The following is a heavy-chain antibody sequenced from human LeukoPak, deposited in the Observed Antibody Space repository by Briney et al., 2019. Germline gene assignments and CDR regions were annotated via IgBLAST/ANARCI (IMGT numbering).Heavy chain of an antibody. CDR3: AREGGIAVAGTYAFDI. CDR2: ISSSSSTI. J-gene: IGHJ3*02. CDR1: GFTFSSYS. Sequence: GGSLRLSCAASGFTFSSYSMNWVRQAPGKGLEWVSYISSSSSTIYYADSVKGRFTISRDNAKNSLYLQMNSLRAEDTAVYYCAREGGIAVAGTYAFDIWGQGTMVTVSS. D-gene: IGHD6-19*01. V-gene: IGHV3-48*01.